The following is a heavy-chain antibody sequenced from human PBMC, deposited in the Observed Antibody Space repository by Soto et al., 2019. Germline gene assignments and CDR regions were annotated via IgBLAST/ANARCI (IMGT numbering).Heavy chain of an antibody. V-gene: IGHV4-31*03. CDR2: IYHSGST. D-gene: IGHD6-25*01. J-gene: IGHJ5*02. Sequence: QVQLQESGPGLVKPSQTLSLTCTVSGGSISSGGYYWSWIRQHPGKGLEWIGYIYHSGSTYYNPSLKRRVNISVDTSKNQFSLKLSSVTVADTAVYYCAREAAGILNWFDPWGQGTLVTVSS. CDR1: GGSISSGGYY. CDR3: AREAAGILNWFDP.